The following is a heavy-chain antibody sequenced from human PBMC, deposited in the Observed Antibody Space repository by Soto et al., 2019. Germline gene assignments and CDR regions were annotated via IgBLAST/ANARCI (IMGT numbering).Heavy chain of an antibody. D-gene: IGHD1-26*01. CDR1: GFTFSSYW. Sequence: GGSLRLSCAASGFTFSSYWMSWVRQAPGKGLEWVANIKQDGSEKYYVDSVKGRFTISRDNAKNSLYLQMNSLRAEDTAVYYCARDYEEGWELPYYYYYYGMDVWGQGTTVTVS. CDR2: IKQDGSEK. CDR3: ARDYEEGWELPYYYYYYGMDV. V-gene: IGHV3-7*01. J-gene: IGHJ6*02.